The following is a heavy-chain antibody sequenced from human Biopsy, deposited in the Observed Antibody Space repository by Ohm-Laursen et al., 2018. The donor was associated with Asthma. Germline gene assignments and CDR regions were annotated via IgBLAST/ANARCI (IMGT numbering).Heavy chain of an antibody. D-gene: IGHD4-23*01. CDR3: ARTHERWTSIQDDALDI. Sequence: SLRLSCAASGFTFSTYGMHWVRQAPGKGLEWVAYIAWDGINSYYADSVKGRFTLSRDNSRNTLYLQMNSLRVEDTAIYYCARTHERWTSIQDDALDIWGQGTMVIVSS. CDR1: GFTFSTYG. J-gene: IGHJ3*02. V-gene: IGHV3-30*03. CDR2: IAWDGINS.